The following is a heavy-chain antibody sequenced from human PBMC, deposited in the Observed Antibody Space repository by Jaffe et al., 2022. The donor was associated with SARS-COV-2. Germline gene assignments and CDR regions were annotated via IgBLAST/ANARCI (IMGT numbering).Heavy chain of an antibody. J-gene: IGHJ6*03. V-gene: IGHV3-48*01. D-gene: IGHD5-12*01. CDR3: ARDQYGGYDKRYYYYMDV. CDR2: ISSSSSTI. Sequence: EVQLVESGGALVQPGGSLRLSCAASEFTFSSYSMNWVRQAPGKGLEWVSYISSSSSTIYYADSVKGRFTISRDNAKNSLYLQMNSLRAEDTAVYYCARDQYGGYDKRYYYYMDVWGKGTTVTVSS. CDR1: EFTFSSYS.